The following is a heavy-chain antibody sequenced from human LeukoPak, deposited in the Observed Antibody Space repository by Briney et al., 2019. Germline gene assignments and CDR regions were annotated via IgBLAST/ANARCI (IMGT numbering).Heavy chain of an antibody. CDR2: IYYSGST. D-gene: IGHD3-3*01. CDR3: ARVNDFWSGYKKPNFDY. J-gene: IGHJ4*02. Sequence: SETLSLTCTVSGGSISSSSYYWGWIRQPPGKGLEWIGSIYYSGSTYSNPSLQSRVTISVDTSKNQFSLKLSSVTAADTAVYYCARVNDFWSGYKKPNFDYWGQGTLVTVSS. CDR1: GGSISSSSYY. V-gene: IGHV4-39*01.